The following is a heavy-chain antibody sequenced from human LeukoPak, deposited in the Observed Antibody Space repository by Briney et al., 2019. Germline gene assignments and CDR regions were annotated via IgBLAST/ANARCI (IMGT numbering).Heavy chain of an antibody. D-gene: IGHD2-2*01. CDR1: GGSFSGYY. Sequence: SETLSLTCAVYGGSFSGYYWSWIRQPPGKWREWIGEINHSGSTNYNPSLKSRVTISVDTSKNQFSLKLSSVTAADTAVYYCGVSSSSSKGSFDYWGQGTLVTVSS. J-gene: IGHJ4*02. CDR3: GVSSSSSKGSFDY. CDR2: INHSGST. V-gene: IGHV4-34*01.